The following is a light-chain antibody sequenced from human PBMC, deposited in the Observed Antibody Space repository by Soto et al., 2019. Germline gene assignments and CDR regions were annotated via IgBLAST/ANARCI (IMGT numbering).Light chain of an antibody. V-gene: IGLV2-14*01. CDR3: SSYTSSSSYV. J-gene: IGLJ1*01. CDR1: SSDVGGYKY. CDR2: DVT. Sequence: QSVLTQPASVSGSPGQSITISCTGTSSDVGGYKYVSWYQQHPDKAPKLIIYDVTNRPSGISNRFSGSKSGNTASLTISGLQAEYDADYYCSSYTSSSSYVFGTGSKVTVL.